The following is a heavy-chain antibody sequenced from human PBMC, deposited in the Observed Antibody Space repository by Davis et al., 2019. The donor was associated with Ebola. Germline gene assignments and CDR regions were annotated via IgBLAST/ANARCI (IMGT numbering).Heavy chain of an antibody. Sequence: SVQVSCQASGYTFPSYDITCVRQPSGHRLERLGWINPSSRNTGYSQKFQGRVTMTSNTPISTAYMQRSSLRSEDTAVYYCARGGAVGDYWGQGTQVTVSS. CDR3: ARGGAVGDY. CDR2: INPSSRNT. J-gene: IGHJ4*02. D-gene: IGHD4-23*01. V-gene: IGHV1-8*01. CDR1: GYTFPSYD.